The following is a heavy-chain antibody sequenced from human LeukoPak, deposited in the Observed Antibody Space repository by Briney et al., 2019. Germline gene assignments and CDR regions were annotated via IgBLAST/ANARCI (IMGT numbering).Heavy chain of an antibody. Sequence: GGSLRLPCAASGFTVSSNYMSWVRQAPGKGLEWVSVIYSGGSTYYADSVKGRFTISRDNSKNTLYLQMNSLRAEDTAVYYCARDYPYSGYDYGPFDYWGQGTLVTVSS. J-gene: IGHJ4*02. V-gene: IGHV3-66*02. CDR1: GFTVSSNY. CDR2: IYSGGST. CDR3: ARDYPYSGYDYGPFDY. D-gene: IGHD5-12*01.